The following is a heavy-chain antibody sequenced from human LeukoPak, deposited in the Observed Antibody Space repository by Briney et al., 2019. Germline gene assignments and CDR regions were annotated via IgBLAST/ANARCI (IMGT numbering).Heavy chain of an antibody. D-gene: IGHD5-18*01. Sequence: SGPTLVHPPQTLTLTCTFSGLELSVPGVAVGWIRQPPGKALEWLALIYWDDDKLYSPSLRRRLSITKDTSKNQVVLKMTDMDPVDTGTYFCALKIALVTEHSVRLDFWGQGTLVSVSS. CDR3: ALKIALVTEHSVRLDF. CDR1: GLELSVPGVA. V-gene: IGHV2-5*02. CDR2: IYWDDDK. J-gene: IGHJ4*02.